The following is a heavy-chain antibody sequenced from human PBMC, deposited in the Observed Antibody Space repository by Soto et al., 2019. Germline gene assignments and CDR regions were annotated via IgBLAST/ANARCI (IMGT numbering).Heavy chain of an antibody. CDR3: AARSGYDYYYGMDV. D-gene: IGHD2-15*01. J-gene: IGHJ6*02. CDR2: IVVGSGNT. Sequence: AASVKVSCKASGFTFTSSAVQWVRQARGQRLEWIGWIVVGSGNTNYAQKFQERVTITRDMSTSTAYMELSSLRPEDTAVYYCAARSGYDYYYGMDVWGQGTTVTVSS. CDR1: GFTFTSSA. V-gene: IGHV1-58*01.